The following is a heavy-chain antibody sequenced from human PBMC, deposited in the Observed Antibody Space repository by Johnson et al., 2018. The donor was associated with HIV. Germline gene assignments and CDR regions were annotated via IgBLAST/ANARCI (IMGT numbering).Heavy chain of an antibody. CDR1: GFTFDDYT. CDR2: ISWDGGST. D-gene: IGHD2-21*02. J-gene: IGHJ3*02. CDR3: ARGTVCGGDCYSRAFDI. Sequence: VQLVESGGGLVQPGGSLRLSCAASGFTFDDYTMHWVRQAPGKGLEWVSLISWDGGSTYYANSVKGRFTISRDNSKNTLYLQMGSLRAEDMAVYYCARGTVCGGDCYSRAFDIWGQGTMVTVSS. V-gene: IGHV3-64*01.